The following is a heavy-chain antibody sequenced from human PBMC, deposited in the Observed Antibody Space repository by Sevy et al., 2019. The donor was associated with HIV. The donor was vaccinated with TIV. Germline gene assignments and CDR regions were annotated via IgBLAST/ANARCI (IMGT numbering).Heavy chain of an antibody. CDR3: ARSGSSGLFDP. CDR1: GGSLNSYY. CDR2: IYYTRST. Sequence: SETLSLTCTVSGGSLNSYYWSRIRQPPWKGLEWIGYIYYTRSTNYNPSLKSRVTISVDMSKNQFSLKLSSVTAADTAVYYCARSGSSGLFDPWGQGTLVTVSS. J-gene: IGHJ5*02. V-gene: IGHV4-59*01. D-gene: IGHD3-22*01.